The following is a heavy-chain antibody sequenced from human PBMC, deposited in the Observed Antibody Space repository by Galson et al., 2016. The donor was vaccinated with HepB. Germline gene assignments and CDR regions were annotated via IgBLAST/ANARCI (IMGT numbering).Heavy chain of an antibody. J-gene: IGHJ4*02. CDR1: GFTFSGYA. CDR3: AKSMSVSYYYDSSGYSFDY. Sequence: SLRLSCAASGFTFSGYAMTWVRQAPGRGLEWVSGISGSGGSKYYADSVKGRFTISRDNSKNTLYLQMKSLRAEDTAVYYCAKSMSVSYYYDSSGYSFDYWGQGTLVTVSS. CDR2: ISGSGGSK. V-gene: IGHV3-23*01. D-gene: IGHD3-22*01.